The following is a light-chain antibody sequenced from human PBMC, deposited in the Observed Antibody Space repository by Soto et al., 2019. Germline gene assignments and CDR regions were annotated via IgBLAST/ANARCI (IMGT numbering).Light chain of an antibody. V-gene: IGKV3-20*01. CDR3: QQYGSSPST. CDR1: QTFTNNY. Sequence: EIVLTQSPGTLSLSPGERAILSCRASQTFTNNYLAWYQQKPGQAPRLLIYGASSRATGIPDRFSGSGSGTDFTLIISGLEPEDSAVYYCQQYGSSPSTFGQGTKLEIK. CDR2: GAS. J-gene: IGKJ2*01.